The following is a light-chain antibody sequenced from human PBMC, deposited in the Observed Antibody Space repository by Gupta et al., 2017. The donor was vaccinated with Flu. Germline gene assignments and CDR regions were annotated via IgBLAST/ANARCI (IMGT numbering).Light chain of an antibody. CDR1: QDISNY. J-gene: IGKJ2*04. CDR2: DAS. CDR3: QQYDNLPRWS. V-gene: IGKV1-33*01. Sequence: DSQMTQSPSSLSASVGDRVTITCPASQDISNYLNWYQQKPGKAPKLLIYDASNLETGVPSRFSGSGSGTDFTFTISSLQPEDIATYYCQQYDNLPRWSFGQGTKLEIK.